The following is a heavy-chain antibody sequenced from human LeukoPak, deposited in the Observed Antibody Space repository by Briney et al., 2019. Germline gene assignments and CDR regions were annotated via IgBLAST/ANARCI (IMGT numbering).Heavy chain of an antibody. CDR3: ARDGGTRLKYSYGYGDY. Sequence: PGGSLRLSCAASGFTFSSYWMSWVRQAPGKGLEWVSYISSSGDTIHYADSVKGRFTISRDNAKNSLYLQMNSLRAEDTAVYYCARDGGTRLKYSYGYGDYWGQGTLVTVSS. V-gene: IGHV3-48*04. CDR2: ISSSGDTI. CDR1: GFTFSSYW. D-gene: IGHD5-18*01. J-gene: IGHJ4*02.